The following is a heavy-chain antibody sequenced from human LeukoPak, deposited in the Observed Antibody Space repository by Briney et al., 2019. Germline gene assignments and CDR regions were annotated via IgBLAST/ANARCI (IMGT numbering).Heavy chain of an antibody. CDR2: ISNGDSST. D-gene: IGHD2-21*02. Sequence: GGSLRLSCEASGFTFTTYAMSWVRQAPGKGLQWVSGISNGDSSTYYTDSVKGRFYNSRDNSKNTLYLQINSLRAEDTAVYYCAKCMSGSGVCLNFDSWGQGILVTVSS. CDR1: GFTFTTYA. V-gene: IGHV3-23*01. CDR3: AKCMSGSGVCLNFDS. J-gene: IGHJ4*02.